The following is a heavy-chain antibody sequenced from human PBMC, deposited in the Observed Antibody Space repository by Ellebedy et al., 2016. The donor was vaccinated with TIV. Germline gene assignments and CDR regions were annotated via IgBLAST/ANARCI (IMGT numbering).Heavy chain of an antibody. D-gene: IGHD6-13*01. CDR2: IYYSGST. J-gene: IGHJ5*02. CDR3: ARDLTGSSSWYWDIGWFDP. V-gene: IGHV4-39*07. Sequence: SETLSLTXTVSGGSISSSSYYWGWIRQPPGKGLEWIGSIYYSGSTYYNPSLKSRVTISVDTSKNQFSLKLSSVTAADTAVYYCARDLTGSSSWYWDIGWFDPWGQGTLVTVSS. CDR1: GGSISSSSYY.